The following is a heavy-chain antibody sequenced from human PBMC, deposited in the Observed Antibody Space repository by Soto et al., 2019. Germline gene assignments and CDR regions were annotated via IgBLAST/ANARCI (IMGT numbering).Heavy chain of an antibody. CDR2: IYYSGST. V-gene: IGHV4-30-4*01. CDR3: ARVQGYYDFWSGYWFAP. Sequence: SETLSLTCTVSGGSISSGDYYWSWIRQPPGKGLEWIGYIYYSGSTYYNPSLKSRVTISVDTSKNQFSLKLSSVTAADTAVYYCARVQGYYDFWSGYWFAPWGQGTLVTVSS. J-gene: IGHJ5*02. D-gene: IGHD3-3*01. CDR1: GGSISSGDYY.